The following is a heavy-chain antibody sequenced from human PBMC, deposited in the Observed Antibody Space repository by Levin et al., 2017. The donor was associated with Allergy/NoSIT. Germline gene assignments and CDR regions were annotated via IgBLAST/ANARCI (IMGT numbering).Heavy chain of an antibody. D-gene: IGHD1-26*01. J-gene: IGHJ4*02. V-gene: IGHV3-30-3*01. CDR3: ARDNHKQSRFGATFDY. CDR2: ISYDGSNK. CDR1: GFTFSSYA. Sequence: GGSLRLSCAASGFTFSSYAMHWVRQAPGKGLEWVAVISYDGSNKYYADSVKGRFTISRDNSKNTLYLQMNSLRAEDTAVYYCARDNHKQSRFGATFDYWGQGTLVTVSS.